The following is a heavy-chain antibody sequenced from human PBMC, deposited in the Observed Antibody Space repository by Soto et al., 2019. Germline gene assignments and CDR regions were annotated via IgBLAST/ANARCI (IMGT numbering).Heavy chain of an antibody. CDR1: GYSFTSYW. CDR3: ARQLSAVTMVRGFDI. CDR2: IYPGDSDT. J-gene: IGHJ3*02. V-gene: IGHV5-51*01. D-gene: IGHD3-10*01. Sequence: GASLKISSKTSGYSFTSYWIVWVRQMPGKGLEWMGIIYPGDSDTRYSPSFQGQVTISGDKSINTAYLQWSSLKASDTAMYYCARQLSAVTMVRGFDIWGQGTMVTVSS.